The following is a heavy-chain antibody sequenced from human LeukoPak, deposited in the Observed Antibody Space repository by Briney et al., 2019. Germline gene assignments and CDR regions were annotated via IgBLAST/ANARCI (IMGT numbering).Heavy chain of an antibody. CDR3: ARGHTGTYYYYYMDV. D-gene: IGHD4-17*01. V-gene: IGHV3-30*02. Sequence: PGGSLRLSCAASGFTFSSYGMHWVRQAPGKGLEWVAFIRYDGSNKYYADSVKGRFTISRDNSKNTLYLQMNSLRAEDTAVYYCARGHTGTYYYYYMDVWGKGTTVTASS. J-gene: IGHJ6*03. CDR2: IRYDGSNK. CDR1: GFTFSSYG.